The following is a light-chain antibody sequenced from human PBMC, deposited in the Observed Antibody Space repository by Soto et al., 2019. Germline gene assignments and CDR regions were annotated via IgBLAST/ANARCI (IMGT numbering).Light chain of an antibody. J-gene: IGLJ1*01. CDR2: EVS. V-gene: IGLV2-14*01. CDR1: ISDVGGYNY. Sequence: QYALTQPRSLSGSPGQSVTISCTGTISDVGGYNYVSWYQQHPGKAPKLMIYEVSNRPSGVSNRFSGSKSGNTASLTISGLQAEDEADYYCSSYTSSSTYVYRTGTKVNVL. CDR3: SSYTSSSTYV.